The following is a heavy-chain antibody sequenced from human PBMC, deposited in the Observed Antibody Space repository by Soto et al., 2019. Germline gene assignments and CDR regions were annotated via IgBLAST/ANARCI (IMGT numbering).Heavy chain of an antibody. J-gene: IGHJ4*02. Sequence: SETLSLTCTVSGGSISSGGYYWSWIRQHPGKGLEWIGYIYYSGSTYYNPSLKSRVTISVDTSKNQFSLKLSSVTAADTAVYYCARGALEEDGIVYWGQGTLVPVSS. CDR2: IYYSGST. D-gene: IGHD1-1*01. V-gene: IGHV4-31*03. CDR3: ARGALEEDGIVY. CDR1: GGSISSGGYY.